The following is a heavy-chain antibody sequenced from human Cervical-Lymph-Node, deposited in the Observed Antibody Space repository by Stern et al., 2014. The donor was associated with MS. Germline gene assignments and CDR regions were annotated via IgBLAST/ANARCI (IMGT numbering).Heavy chain of an antibody. D-gene: IGHD3-16*02. Sequence: QVQLVESGAAMRKPGASVKISCEASGYTFNSYYIHWVRQPHGHGLEWVSLVTPSGSRATLAQRFQGRVAVTGDTSTSTVYMELTGLKSEDTAVYYCARVLSLATSHSWGQGTLVVVSS. CDR1: GYTFNSYY. V-gene: IGHV1-46*02. CDR2: VTPSGSRA. J-gene: IGHJ4*02. CDR3: ARVLSLATSHS.